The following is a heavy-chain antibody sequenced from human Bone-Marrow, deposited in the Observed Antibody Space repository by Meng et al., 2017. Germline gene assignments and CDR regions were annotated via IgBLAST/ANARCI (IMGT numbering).Heavy chain of an antibody. Sequence: GESLKIFCAAPGLTFSSYEMNWVRQAPGKGLEWVSYISSGGDTIYYADSVKGRFTISRDNAKNSLFLQMNSLRAEDTAVYYCAANYYYDSTAYYRDYWGLGTLVTVSS. D-gene: IGHD3-22*01. CDR3: AANYYYDSTAYYRDY. V-gene: IGHV3-48*03. CDR2: ISSGGDTI. J-gene: IGHJ4*02. CDR1: GLTFSSYE.